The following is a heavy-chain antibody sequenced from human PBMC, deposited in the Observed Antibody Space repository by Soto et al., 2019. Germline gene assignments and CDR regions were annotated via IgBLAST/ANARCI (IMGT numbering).Heavy chain of an antibody. CDR2: ISGSGGST. J-gene: IGHJ6*03. CDR3: AKQRGSNPYYYYMDV. CDR1: GFTFSSYA. D-gene: IGHD2-2*01. V-gene: IGHV3-23*01. Sequence: GGSLRLSCAASGFTFSSYAMSWVRQAPGKGLEWVSAISGSGGSTYYADSVKGRFTISRDNSKNTLYLQMNSLRAEDMAVYYCAKQRGSNPYYYYMDVWGKGTTVTVSS.